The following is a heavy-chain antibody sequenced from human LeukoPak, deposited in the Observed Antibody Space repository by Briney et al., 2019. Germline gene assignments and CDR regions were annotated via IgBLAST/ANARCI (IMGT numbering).Heavy chain of an antibody. Sequence: ASVKVSCKASGYTFTSYYMHWVRQAPGQGLEWMGIINPSGGGTDYAQKFQGRVTMTRVTSTSTFYMELSSLSSEDTAVYYCAKVEYSSSWYGVGSLDDWGQGTLVTVSA. CDR2: INPSGGGT. CDR3: AKVEYSSSWYGVGSLDD. CDR1: GYTFTSYY. J-gene: IGHJ4*02. V-gene: IGHV1-46*01. D-gene: IGHD6-13*01.